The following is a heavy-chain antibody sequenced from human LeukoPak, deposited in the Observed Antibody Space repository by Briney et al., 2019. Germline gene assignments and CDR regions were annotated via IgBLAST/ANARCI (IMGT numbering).Heavy chain of an antibody. CDR2: INSDGSST. CDR1: GFTFSNYW. V-gene: IGHV3-74*01. D-gene: IGHD2-21*02. CDR3: ASLSMVTPFDY. J-gene: IGHJ4*02. Sequence: PGGSLRLSCAASGFTFSNYWMHWVRQAPGKGLVWVSRINSDGSSTSYADSVKGRFTISRDNAKNTLYLQMNSLRAEDTAVYYCASLSMVTPFDYWGQGTLVTVSS.